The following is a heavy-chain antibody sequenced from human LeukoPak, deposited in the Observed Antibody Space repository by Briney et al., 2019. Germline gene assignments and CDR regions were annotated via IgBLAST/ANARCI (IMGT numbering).Heavy chain of an antibody. V-gene: IGHV1-18*01. Sequence: ASVKVSCKASGYTFTSYGISWVRQAPGQGLEWMGWISPYNGNTNYAQKPQGRVTMTTDTSTSTAYMELRSLRSDDTAVYYCARKVPFLSSGYRDNWFDPWGQGTLVTVSS. CDR1: GYTFTSYG. J-gene: IGHJ5*02. D-gene: IGHD3-22*01. CDR2: ISPYNGNT. CDR3: ARKVPFLSSGYRDNWFDP.